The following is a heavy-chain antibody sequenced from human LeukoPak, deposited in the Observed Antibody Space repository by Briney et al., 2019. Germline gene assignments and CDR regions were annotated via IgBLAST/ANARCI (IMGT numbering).Heavy chain of an antibody. CDR3: ARGPYCSSTSCQKVNWFDP. J-gene: IGHJ5*02. CDR2: IYYSGST. CDR1: GGSISSSSYY. Sequence: TSETLSLTCTVSGGSISSSSYYWGWLRQPPGKGLEWIGSIYYSGSTYYNPSLKSRATISVATSKNQFSLKLSSVTAADTAVYYCARGPYCSSTSCQKVNWFDPWGQGTLVTVSS. D-gene: IGHD2-2*01. V-gene: IGHV4-39*07.